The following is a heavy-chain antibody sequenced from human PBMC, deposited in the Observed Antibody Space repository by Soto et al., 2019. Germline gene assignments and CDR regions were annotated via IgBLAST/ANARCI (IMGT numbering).Heavy chain of an antibody. J-gene: IGHJ4*02. CDR1: GFTFSNYA. V-gene: IGHV3-23*01. CDR2: ITDSGVST. D-gene: IGHD1-26*01. Sequence: GGSLRLSCAASGFTFSNYAMNWVRQAPGKGLEWVSLITDSGVSTYYADSVKGRFTISRDSSKYTVYLQMNSLRADDTAIYYCAKESKNGLGDFDYWGQGTLVTVSS. CDR3: AKESKNGLGDFDY.